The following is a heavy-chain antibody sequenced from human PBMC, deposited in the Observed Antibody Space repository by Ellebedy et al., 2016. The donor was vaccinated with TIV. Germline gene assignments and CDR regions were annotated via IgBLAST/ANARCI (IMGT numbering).Heavy chain of an antibody. CDR2: IYSSWTT. D-gene: IGHD2-2*01. J-gene: IGHJ3*01. CDR3: PRWFDASDNDAFDL. V-gene: IGHV4-4*07. Sequence: MPSETLSLPCTVSGGSINNRYWSWIRQVAGKGLEWIGRIYSSWTTNYNPSLNSRVTISVDTSKNQFSLRLTSVTAADTAIYYCPRWFDASDNDAFDLWGQGRVVIVSS. CDR1: GGSINNRY.